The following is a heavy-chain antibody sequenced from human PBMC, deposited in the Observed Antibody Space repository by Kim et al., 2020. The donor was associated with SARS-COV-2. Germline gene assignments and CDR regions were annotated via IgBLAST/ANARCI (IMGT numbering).Heavy chain of an antibody. CDR2: FDPEDGET. V-gene: IGHV1-24*01. Sequence: ASVKVSCKVSGYTLTELSMHWVRQAPGKGLEWMGGFDPEDGETIYAQKFQGRVTMTEDTSTDTAYMELSSLRSEDTAVYYCATEVERCSSTSCYYDYWGQGTLVTVSS. CDR1: GYTLTELS. CDR3: ATEVERCSSTSCYYDY. D-gene: IGHD2-2*01. J-gene: IGHJ4*02.